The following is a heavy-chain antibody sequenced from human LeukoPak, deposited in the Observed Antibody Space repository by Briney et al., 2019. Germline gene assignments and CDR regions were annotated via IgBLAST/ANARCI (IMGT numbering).Heavy chain of an antibody. CDR1: GYTLTELS. CDR2: FDPEDGET. Sequence: ASVKVSCKASGYTLTELSMHWVRQAPGKGLEWMGGFDPEDGETIYAQKFQGRVTMTEDTSTDTAYMELSSLRSEDAAVYYCATDFAYYDSSGYGAFDIWGQGTMVTVSS. V-gene: IGHV1-24*01. D-gene: IGHD3-22*01. CDR3: ATDFAYYDSSGYGAFDI. J-gene: IGHJ3*02.